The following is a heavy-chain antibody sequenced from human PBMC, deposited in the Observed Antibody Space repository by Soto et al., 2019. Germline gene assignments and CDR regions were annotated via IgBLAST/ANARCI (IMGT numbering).Heavy chain of an antibody. Sequence: QGTLKESGPVLVKPTETLTLRCTVSGLSITDSEMGVSWIRQPPGQPLEWLAHIDSSGEKSYRTFLKSRLAISKDTSKSQIVLTMTKMDPADTATYYCARRHLAVAVSPWFDPWGQGIPVTVSS. CDR1: GLSITDSEMG. CDR3: ARRHLAVAVSPWFDP. CDR2: IDSSGEK. V-gene: IGHV2-26*01. J-gene: IGHJ5*02. D-gene: IGHD6-19*01.